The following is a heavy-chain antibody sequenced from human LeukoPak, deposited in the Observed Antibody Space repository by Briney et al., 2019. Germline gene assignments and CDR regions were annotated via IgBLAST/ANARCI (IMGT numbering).Heavy chain of an antibody. CDR3: ARLVRYHDY. J-gene: IGHJ4*02. CDR2: IYYSGST. D-gene: IGHD3-9*01. V-gene: IGHV4-59*01. CDR1: GGSISSYY. Sequence: SETLSLTCTVSGGSISSYYWSWIRQAPGKGLEWIGYIYYSGSTNYNPSLKSRVTISVDTSKNQFSLKLSSVTAADTAVYYCARLVRYHDYWGQGTLVTVSS.